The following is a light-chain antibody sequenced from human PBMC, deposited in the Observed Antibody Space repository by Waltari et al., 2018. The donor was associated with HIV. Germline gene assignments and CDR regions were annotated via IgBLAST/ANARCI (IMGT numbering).Light chain of an antibody. CDR2: EDI. J-gene: IGLJ3*02. Sequence: SYELTQPPSVSVSPGQTARITCSGDTLPKKYAHWYQQKSGQAPVLVINEDIKRPSGIPERFSGSSSGTVAILTISGAQVEDEADYYCYSTESSGTHRVFGGGTKLTVL. CDR3: YSTESSGTHRV. V-gene: IGLV3-10*01. CDR1: TLPKKY.